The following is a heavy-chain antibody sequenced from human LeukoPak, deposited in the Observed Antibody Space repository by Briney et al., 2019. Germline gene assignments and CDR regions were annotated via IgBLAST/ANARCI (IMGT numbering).Heavy chain of an antibody. CDR1: GYTVTGYY. CDR2: INPNSGGT. V-gene: IGHV1-2*02. CDR3: ASGDSSGYYPFDY. J-gene: IGHJ4*02. D-gene: IGHD3-22*01. Sequence: GASVKVSCKASGYTVTGYYMHWVRQAPGQGREWMGWINPNSGGTNYAKKFQGRVTMTRDTAISTAYMELSRLRSDATAVYYCASGDSSGYYPFDYWGQGTLVTVSS.